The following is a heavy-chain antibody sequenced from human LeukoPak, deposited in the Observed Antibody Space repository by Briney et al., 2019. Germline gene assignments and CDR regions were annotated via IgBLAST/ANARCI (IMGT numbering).Heavy chain of an antibody. CDR3: ARQGIVGASDY. CDR1: GGSISSYH. CDR2: IYYSGST. V-gene: IGHV4-59*08. D-gene: IGHD1-26*01. Sequence: PSETLSLTCTVSGGSISSYHWSWIRQPPGKGLEWIGYIYYSGSTNYNPSLKSRVTISVDTSKNQFSLKLSSVTAADTAVYYCARQGIVGASDYWGQGTLVTVSS. J-gene: IGHJ4*02.